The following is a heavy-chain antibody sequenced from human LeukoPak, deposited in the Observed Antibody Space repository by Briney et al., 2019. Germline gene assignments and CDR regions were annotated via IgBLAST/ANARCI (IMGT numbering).Heavy chain of an antibody. CDR1: GFTFSSYS. CDR2: ISSSSSTI. Sequence: GGSLRLSCAASGFTFSSYSMNWVRQAPGKGLEWVSYISSSSSTIYYADSVKGRFTISRDNSKNTLYLQMNSLRAEDTAVYYCAIHIVVVTAILDWGQGTLVTVSS. CDR3: AIHIVVVTAILD. J-gene: IGHJ4*02. V-gene: IGHV3-48*01. D-gene: IGHD2-21*02.